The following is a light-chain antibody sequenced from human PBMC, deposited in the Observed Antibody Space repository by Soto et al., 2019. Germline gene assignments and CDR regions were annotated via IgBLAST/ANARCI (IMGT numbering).Light chain of an antibody. CDR2: AAS. J-gene: IGKJ2*01. CDR1: QSISTY. Sequence: DFQMTQSPSSLSASVGDRVTLTCRASQSISTYLNWYQQKPGKAPKLLIYAASSLQSGVPSRFSGSGPGTDFTLTINSLQPEDFATYYCQQSYSIPYTCGQGTKLEIK. V-gene: IGKV1-39*01. CDR3: QQSYSIPYT.